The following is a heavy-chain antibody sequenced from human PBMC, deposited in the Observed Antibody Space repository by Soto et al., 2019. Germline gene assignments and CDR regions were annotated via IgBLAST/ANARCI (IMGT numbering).Heavy chain of an antibody. V-gene: IGHV1-18*01. D-gene: IGHD6-19*01. Sequence: QVQLVQSGAEVKKPGASVKVSCKTSGYNFTTYGVSWVRQAPGQGLEWMGWISGHKGHANYAQTFQGRVTMTTDTSTTTAYMELRSLRSDDTAVYYCARYQPYSTGYYYFDQWGQGTLAIVTS. J-gene: IGHJ4*02. CDR1: GYNFTTYG. CDR2: ISGHKGHA. CDR3: ARYQPYSTGYYYFDQ.